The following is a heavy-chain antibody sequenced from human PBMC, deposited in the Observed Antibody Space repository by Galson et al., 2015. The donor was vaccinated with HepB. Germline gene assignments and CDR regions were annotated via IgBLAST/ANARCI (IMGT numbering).Heavy chain of an antibody. CDR1: GFTFSSYA. CDR3: AKESPFDYDSSGYVDY. D-gene: IGHD3-22*01. V-gene: IGHV3-23*01. Sequence: SLRLSCAASGFTFSSYAMSWVRQAPGKGLEWVSAISCSGGSTYYADSVKGRFTISRDNSKNTLYLQMNSLRAEDTAVYYCAKESPFDYDSSGYVDYWGQGTLVTVSS. CDR2: ISCSGGST. J-gene: IGHJ4*02.